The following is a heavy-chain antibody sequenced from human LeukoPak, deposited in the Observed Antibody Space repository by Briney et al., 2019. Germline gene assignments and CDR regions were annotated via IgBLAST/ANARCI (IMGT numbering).Heavy chain of an antibody. CDR2: IYYSGST. CDR3: ARDLGRYCSSTTCPRWFDP. Sequence: SETLSLTCTVSGGSINSAGYNWYWIRQHPGKGLEWIGYIYYSGSTYYNPSLKSRLTISIDTSKNQFSRRLSSVTAADTAVYYCARDLGRYCSSTTCPRWFDPWGQGTLVTVSS. CDR1: GGSINSAGYN. J-gene: IGHJ5*02. D-gene: IGHD2-2*01. V-gene: IGHV4-31*03.